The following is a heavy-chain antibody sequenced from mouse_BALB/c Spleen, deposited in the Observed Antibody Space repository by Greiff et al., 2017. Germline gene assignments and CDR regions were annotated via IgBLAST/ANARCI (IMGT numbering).Heavy chain of an antibody. Sequence: VKLMESGPSLVQPSQSLSITCTVSGFSLTSYGVHWVRQSPGKGLEWLGVIWRGGSTDYNAAFMSRLSITKDNSKSQVFFKMNSLQADDTAIYYCAKKGFYYGLGGYFDVWGAGTTVTVSS. CDR1: GFSLTSYG. D-gene: IGHD2-1*01. CDR2: IWRGGST. J-gene: IGHJ1*01. V-gene: IGHV2-5-1*01. CDR3: AKKGFYYGLGGYFDV.